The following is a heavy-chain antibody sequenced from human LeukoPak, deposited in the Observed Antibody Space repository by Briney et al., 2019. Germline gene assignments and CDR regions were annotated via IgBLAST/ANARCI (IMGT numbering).Heavy chain of an antibody. CDR1: GYTFTSYG. J-gene: IGHJ4*02. V-gene: IGHV1-18*01. CDR3: ARDAVKYGDYGEYYFDY. CDR2: ISAYNGNT. Sequence: GASVKVSCKASGYTFTSYGISWVRQAPGQGLEWMGWISAYNGNTNYAQKLQGRVTMTTDTSTSTAYMELRSLRSDDPAVYYCARDAVKYGDYGEYYFDYWGQGTLVTVSS. D-gene: IGHD4-17*01.